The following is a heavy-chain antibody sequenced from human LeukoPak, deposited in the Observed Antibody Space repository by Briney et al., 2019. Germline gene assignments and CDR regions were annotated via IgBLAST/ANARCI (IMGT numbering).Heavy chain of an antibody. V-gene: IGHV4-59*01. CDR3: ARATSGYDFNY. D-gene: IGHD5-12*01. CDR2: IYHSGST. CDR1: GGSISSYY. J-gene: IGHJ4*02. Sequence: PSETLSLTCTVSGGSISSYYWSWIRQPPMKGLEWIGYIYHSGSTNYNPSLKSRVTMSVDTSKNQFSLNLSSVTAADTAVYYCARATSGYDFNYWGQGTLVTVSS.